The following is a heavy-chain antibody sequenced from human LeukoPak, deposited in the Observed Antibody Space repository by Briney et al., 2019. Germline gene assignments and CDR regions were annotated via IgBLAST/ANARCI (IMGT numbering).Heavy chain of an antibody. CDR1: GGTFSSYA. J-gene: IGHJ4*02. Sequence: SVKVSCKASGGTFSSYAISWVRQAPGQGLEWMGGIIPIFGTANYAQKFQGRVTITADESTSTAYMELSSLRSEDTAVYYCARDCSSTSCFDYWGQGTLVTVSS. CDR3: ARDCSSTSCFDY. CDR2: IIPIFGTA. D-gene: IGHD2-2*01. V-gene: IGHV1-69*13.